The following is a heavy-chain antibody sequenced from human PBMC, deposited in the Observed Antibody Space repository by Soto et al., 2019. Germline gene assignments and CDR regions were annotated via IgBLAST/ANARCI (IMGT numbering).Heavy chain of an antibody. CDR3: ARHDQVGRTTETNLDF. Sequence: GESLKISCKGSGYNFNNYWIGWVRQMPGKGLEWMGIIYPGDSDTAYSPSFRGHVTISADNSINTAYLQWSSLKASDTAMYYCARHDQVGRTTETNLDFWGQGTVVTVSS. J-gene: IGHJ4*02. D-gene: IGHD2-15*01. V-gene: IGHV5-51*01. CDR1: GYNFNNYW. CDR2: IYPGDSDT.